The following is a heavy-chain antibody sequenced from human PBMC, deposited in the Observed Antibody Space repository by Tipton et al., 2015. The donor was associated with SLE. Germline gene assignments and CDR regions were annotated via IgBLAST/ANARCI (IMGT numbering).Heavy chain of an antibody. CDR1: GGSISSHY. CDR2: IYYSGST. J-gene: IGHJ5*02. D-gene: IGHD6-19*01. CDR3: AVEAVAPSWFDP. V-gene: IGHV4-59*11. Sequence: TLSLTCTVSGGSISSHYWSWIRQPPGKGLEWIGYIYYSGSTNYNPSLKSRVTISVDTSKNQFSLKLSSVTAADTAVYYCAVEAVAPSWFDPWGQGTLVTVSS.